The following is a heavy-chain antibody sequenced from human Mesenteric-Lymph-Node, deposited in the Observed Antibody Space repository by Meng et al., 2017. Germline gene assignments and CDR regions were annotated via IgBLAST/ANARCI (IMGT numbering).Heavy chain of an antibody. D-gene: IGHD3-22*01. CDR2: IRSKAYGGTT. CDR3: TRDLYYYDSSGYRNDAFDI. V-gene: IGHV3-49*04. CDR1: GFTFGDYA. J-gene: IGHJ3*02. Sequence: GESLKISCTASGFTFGDYAMSWVRQAPGKGLEWVGFIRSKAYGGTTEYAASVKGRFTISRDDSKSIAYLQMNSLKTEDTAVYYCTRDLYYYDSSGYRNDAFDIWGQGTMVNVSS.